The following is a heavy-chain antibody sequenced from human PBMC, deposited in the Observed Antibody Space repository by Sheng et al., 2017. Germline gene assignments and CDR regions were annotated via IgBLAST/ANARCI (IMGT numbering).Heavy chain of an antibody. CDR1: GFTFSSYG. D-gene: IGHD3-3*01. V-gene: IGHV3-33*01. CDR3: ARARDDFWSGYYTVLTPWFDP. CDR2: IWYDGSNK. J-gene: IGHJ5*02. Sequence: QVQLVESGGGVVQPGRSLRLSCAASGFTFSSYGMHWVRQAPGKGLEWVAVIWYDGSNKYYADSVKGRFTISRDNSKNTLYLQMNSLRAEDTAVYYCARARDDFWSGYYTVLTPWFDPWG.